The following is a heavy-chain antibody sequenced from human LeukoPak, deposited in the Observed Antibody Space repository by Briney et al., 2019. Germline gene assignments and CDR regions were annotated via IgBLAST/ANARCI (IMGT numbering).Heavy chain of an antibody. CDR2: MNPNSGNT. V-gene: IGHV1-8*01. J-gene: IGHJ6*02. CDR3: ARDIEDIVVVPAAKYDHYYYYYGMDV. Sequence: ASVKVSCKASGYTFTSYDINWVRQATGQGLEWMGWMNPNSGNTGYAQKFQGRVTMTTDTSTSTAYMELRSLRSDDTAVYYCARDIEDIVVVPAAKYDHYYYYYGMDVWGQGTTVTVSS. D-gene: IGHD2-2*01. CDR1: GYTFTSYD.